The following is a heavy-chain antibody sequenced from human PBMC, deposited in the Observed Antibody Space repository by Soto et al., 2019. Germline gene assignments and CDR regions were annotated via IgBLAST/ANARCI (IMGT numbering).Heavy chain of an antibody. Sequence: PGGSLRHSCAASGVSFSSYGMPLVRQAPGKGLEWVAVISYDGSNKYYADSVKGRFTISRDNSKNTLYLQMNSLRAEDTAVYYCAKRQYCSGGSCYFDGIWGQGTMVTVSS. D-gene: IGHD2-15*01. CDR2: ISYDGSNK. CDR1: GVSFSSYG. J-gene: IGHJ3*02. CDR3: AKRQYCSGGSCYFDGI. V-gene: IGHV3-30*18.